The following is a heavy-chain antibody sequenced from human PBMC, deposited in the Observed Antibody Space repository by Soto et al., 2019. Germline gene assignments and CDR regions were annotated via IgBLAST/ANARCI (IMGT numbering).Heavy chain of an antibody. CDR1: GDSVSSNSAA. Sequence: SQTLSLTCAISGDSVSSNSAAWNWIRQSPSRGIEWLGRTYYRSKWYNDYTVSVKSRITINPDTSKNQFSLQLNSVTPEDTAVYYFERDLVVRAAPAVFDYWGQGTLVTVSS. CDR3: ERDLVVRAAPAVFDY. CDR2: TYYRSKWYN. J-gene: IGHJ4*02. D-gene: IGHD2-15*01. V-gene: IGHV6-1*01.